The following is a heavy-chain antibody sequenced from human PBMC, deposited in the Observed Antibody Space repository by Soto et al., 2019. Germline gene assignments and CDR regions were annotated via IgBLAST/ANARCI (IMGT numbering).Heavy chain of an antibody. V-gene: IGHV3-23*01. CDR1: GFTFSSYA. D-gene: IGHD4-4*01. J-gene: IGHJ4*02. CDR3: AKDFRAAVTIDY. Sequence: EVQLLESGGGLVQPGGSLRLSCAASGFTFSSYAMSWVRQAPGKGLEWVSAISGSGGSTYYADSVKGRFTISRDNSKNTLYLQMNSLRAEDTAVYYSAKDFRAAVTIDYWGQGTLVTVSS. CDR2: ISGSGGST.